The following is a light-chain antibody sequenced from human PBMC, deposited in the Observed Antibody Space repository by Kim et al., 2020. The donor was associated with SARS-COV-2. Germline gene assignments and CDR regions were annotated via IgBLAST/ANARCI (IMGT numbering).Light chain of an antibody. V-gene: IGKV3D-15*01. CDR2: GAS. CDR3: QHYYNWPRT. J-gene: IGKJ1*01. Sequence: VSPEESATLSCRASQYISSSLAGYQQKPGQPPRLLIHGASTRATGIPARFSGSGSGTDFTLTISSLQFEDSAVYYCQHYYNWPRTFGQGTKVDIK. CDR1: QYISSS.